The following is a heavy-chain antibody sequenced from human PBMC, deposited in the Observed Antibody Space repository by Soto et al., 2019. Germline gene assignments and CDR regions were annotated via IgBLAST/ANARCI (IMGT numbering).Heavy chain of an antibody. V-gene: IGHV1-8*01. CDR3: ATLWFGELLVSDYYYYGMDV. J-gene: IGHJ6*02. CDR2: MNPNSGNT. D-gene: IGHD3-10*01. Sequence: VRQATGQGLEWMGWMNPNSGNTGYAQKFQGRVTMTRNTSISTAYMELSSLRSEDTAVYYCATLWFGELLVSDYYYYGMDVWGQGTTVTVSS.